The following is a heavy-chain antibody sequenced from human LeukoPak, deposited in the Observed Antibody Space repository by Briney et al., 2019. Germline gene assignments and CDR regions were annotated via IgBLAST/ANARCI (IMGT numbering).Heavy chain of an antibody. Sequence: PGGSLRLSCAASGFTFSSYGMHWVRQAPGKGLEWVAVIWSDGSNKYYADSVKGRFTVSRDNSKNTLYLQVNSLRADDTAVYYCARASGPFDYWGQGTLVTVSS. CDR2: IWSDGSNK. V-gene: IGHV3-33*01. CDR1: GFTFSSYG. CDR3: ARASGPFDY. J-gene: IGHJ4*02. D-gene: IGHD3-10*01.